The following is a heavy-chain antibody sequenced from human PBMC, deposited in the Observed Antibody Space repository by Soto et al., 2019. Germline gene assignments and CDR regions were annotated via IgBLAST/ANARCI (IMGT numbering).Heavy chain of an antibody. CDR3: ARDIESSVLRYFDWFLPLGAFDI. CDR2: IWYDGSNK. J-gene: IGHJ3*02. D-gene: IGHD3-9*01. CDR1: GFTFSSYG. Sequence: GGSLRLSCAASGFTFSSYGMHWVRQAPGKGLEWVAVIWYDGSNKYYADSVKGRFTISRDNSKNTLYLQMNSLRAEDTAVYYCARDIESSVLRYFDWFLPLGAFDIWGQGTMVTVSS. V-gene: IGHV3-33*01.